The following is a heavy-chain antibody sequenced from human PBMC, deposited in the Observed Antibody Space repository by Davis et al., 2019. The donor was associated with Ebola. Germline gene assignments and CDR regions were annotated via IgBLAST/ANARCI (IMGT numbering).Heavy chain of an antibody. Sequence: MPSETLSLTCTVSGGSISSSSYYWGWIRQPPGKGLEWIGSIYYSGSTYYNPSLKSRVTISVDTSKNQFSLKLSSVTAADTAVYYCARHKGDYVSGRFDYWGQGTLVTVSS. V-gene: IGHV4-39*01. CDR2: IYYSGST. J-gene: IGHJ4*02. CDR3: ARHKGDYVSGRFDY. CDR1: GGSISSSSYY. D-gene: IGHD4-17*01.